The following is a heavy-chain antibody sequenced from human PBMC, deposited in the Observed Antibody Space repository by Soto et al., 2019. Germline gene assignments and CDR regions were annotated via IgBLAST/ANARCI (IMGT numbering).Heavy chain of an antibody. J-gene: IGHJ4*02. D-gene: IGHD3-10*01. CDR1: GDTFNFYT. V-gene: IGHV1-69*02. CDR2: FNPILSFS. CDR3: ANGFGSGSPALDF. Sequence: QVQLVQSGAEVKKPGSSVKVSCKASGDTFNFYTINWVRQAPGLGLEWMGRFNPILSFSNSALKFQGRVTLTADKSTSTSYMVVSSPESGDKAIFLCANGFGSGSPALDFRGQGAPVTVPS.